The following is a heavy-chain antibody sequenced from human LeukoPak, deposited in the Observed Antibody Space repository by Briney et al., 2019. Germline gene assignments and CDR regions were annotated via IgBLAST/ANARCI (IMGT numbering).Heavy chain of an antibody. J-gene: IGHJ4*02. Sequence: GGSLRLSCAASGFTFSSYEMNWVRRAPGKGLEWVSYISSSGSTIYYADSVKGRFTISRDNAKNSLYLQMNSLRAEDTAVYYCARDGSVEMAVDYWGQGTLVTVSS. CDR3: ARDGSVEMAVDY. D-gene: IGHD5-24*01. CDR2: ISSSGSTI. V-gene: IGHV3-48*03. CDR1: GFTFSSYE.